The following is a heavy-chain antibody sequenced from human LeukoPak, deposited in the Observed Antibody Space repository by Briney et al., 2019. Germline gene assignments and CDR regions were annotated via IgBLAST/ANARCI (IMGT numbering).Heavy chain of an antibody. Sequence: HPGGSLRLSCAASGFTFSSYEMNWVRQAPGKGLEWVSYISSSGSTIYYADSVKGRFTISRDNAKNSLYLQMNSLRAEDTAVYYCARGSWYSFDYWGQGTLVTVSS. V-gene: IGHV3-48*03. CDR3: ARGSWYSFDY. CDR1: GFTFSSYE. D-gene: IGHD6-13*01. CDR2: ISSSGSTI. J-gene: IGHJ4*02.